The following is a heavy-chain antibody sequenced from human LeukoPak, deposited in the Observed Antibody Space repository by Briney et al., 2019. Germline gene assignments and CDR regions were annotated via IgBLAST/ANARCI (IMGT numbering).Heavy chain of an antibody. Sequence: ASVKVSCKASGYTFTSYYMHWVRQAPGQGLEWMGIINPSGGCTSYAQKFQGRVTMTRDTSTSTVYMELSSLRSEDTAVYYCARDRTRAARPTNWFDPWGQGTLVTVSS. V-gene: IGHV1-46*01. CDR1: GYTFTSYY. D-gene: IGHD6-6*01. CDR3: ARDRTRAARPTNWFDP. CDR2: INPSGGCT. J-gene: IGHJ5*02.